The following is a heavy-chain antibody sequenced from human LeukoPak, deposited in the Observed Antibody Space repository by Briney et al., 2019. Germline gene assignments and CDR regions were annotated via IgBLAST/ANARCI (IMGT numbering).Heavy chain of an antibody. CDR1: GDSISNSNYY. CDR3: AGHRWRIHLWSLREFDY. Sequence: KTSETLSLTCTVSGDSISNSNYYWGWIRQPPGKGLEWIASIYYSGNTYYNPSLKSRVTISVDTSKNQFSLKLTSVTAADTAVYYCAGHRWRIHLWSLREFDYWGRGTLVTVSS. D-gene: IGHD5-18*01. V-gene: IGHV4-39*01. J-gene: IGHJ4*02. CDR2: IYYSGNT.